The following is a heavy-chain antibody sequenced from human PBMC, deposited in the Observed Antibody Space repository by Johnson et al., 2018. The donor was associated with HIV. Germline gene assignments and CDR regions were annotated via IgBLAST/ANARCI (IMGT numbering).Heavy chain of an antibody. V-gene: IGHV3-66*01. CDR3: ARVRIIYSSSSHAFDI. Sequence: VQLVESGGGVVQPGRSLRLSCAASGFIVSSNYMSWVRQAPGKGLEWVSVLYSGGSTYYADSVKGRFSISRDNSKNTLYLQMNSLRVEDTAVYCCARVRIIYSSSSHAFDIWGQGTMVTVSS. J-gene: IGHJ3*02. CDR2: LYSGGST. D-gene: IGHD6-6*01. CDR1: GFIVSSNY.